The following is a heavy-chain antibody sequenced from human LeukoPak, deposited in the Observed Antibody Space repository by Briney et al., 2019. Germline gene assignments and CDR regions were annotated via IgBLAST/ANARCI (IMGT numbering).Heavy chain of an antibody. CDR2: IASSSSHI. V-gene: IGHV3-21*01. CDR3: ARGSSADTTMGDY. J-gene: IGHJ4*02. CDR1: GFTFSSHS. Sequence: GGSLRLSCAASGFTFSSHSMNWVRQAPGKWLEWVSSIASSSSHIYYADSVKGRFTISRDNGRNSLYLQMNSLRAEDTAVYYCARGSSADTTMGDYWGLGTLVTVSS. D-gene: IGHD5-18*01.